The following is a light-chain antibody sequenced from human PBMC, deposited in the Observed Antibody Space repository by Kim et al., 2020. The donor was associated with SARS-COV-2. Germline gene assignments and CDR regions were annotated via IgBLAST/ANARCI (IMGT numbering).Light chain of an antibody. V-gene: IGLV1-40*01. CDR1: SSNIGAGYD. Sequence: RVTTSWTGSSSNIGAGYDVHWYQQLPGAAPKLLIYGNNNRPSGVPDRLSASKSGTSASLAITGLQAEDEADYYCQSYDSSLSAYVFGTGTKVTVL. J-gene: IGLJ1*01. CDR3: QSYDSSLSAYV. CDR2: GNN.